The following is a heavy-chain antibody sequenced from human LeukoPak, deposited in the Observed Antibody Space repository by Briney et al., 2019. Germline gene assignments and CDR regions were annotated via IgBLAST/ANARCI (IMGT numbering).Heavy chain of an antibody. CDR2: ISSSSSYI. V-gene: IGHV3-21*01. J-gene: IGHJ4*02. CDR3: ARSAVGYYDSSGYYLYYFDY. CDR1: GFTFSSYC. Sequence: PGGSLSLSCAASGFTFSSYCMNWVRQAPGKGLEWVSSISSSSSYIYYADSVKGRFTISRDNAKNSLYLQMNSLGAEDTAVYYCARSAVGYYDSSGYYLYYFDYWGQGTLVTVSS. D-gene: IGHD3-22*01.